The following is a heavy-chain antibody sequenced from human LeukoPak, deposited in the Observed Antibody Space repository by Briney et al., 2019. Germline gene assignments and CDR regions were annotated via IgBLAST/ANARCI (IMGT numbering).Heavy chain of an antibody. CDR3: ARERRGQTWNHGIDV. V-gene: IGHV1-18*01. D-gene: IGHD1-1*01. CDR2: LSGSNGDT. J-gene: IGHJ6*02. Sequence: ASVKVSCKASGYTFTSYTISWVRQAPGQGLEWMGWLSGSNGDTNYAQKVQGRITMTTDTSSDTAYMELRNLRSDDTAVYYCARERRGQTWNHGIDVWGQGTTVTVSS. CDR1: GYTFTSYT.